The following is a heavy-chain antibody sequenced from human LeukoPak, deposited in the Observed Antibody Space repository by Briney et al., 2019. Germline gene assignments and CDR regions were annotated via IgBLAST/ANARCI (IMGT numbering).Heavy chain of an antibody. CDR2: INHSGST. V-gene: IGHV4-34*01. CDR1: GGSFSGYY. CDR3: ARRDIVVVPATHFDL. Sequence: SETLSLTCAVYGGSFSGYYWSWIRQPPGKGLEWIGEINHSGSTNYNPSLKSRVTISVDTSKNQFSLKLSSVTAADTAVYYCARRDIVVVPATHFDLWGRGTLVTVSS. D-gene: IGHD2-2*01. J-gene: IGHJ2*01.